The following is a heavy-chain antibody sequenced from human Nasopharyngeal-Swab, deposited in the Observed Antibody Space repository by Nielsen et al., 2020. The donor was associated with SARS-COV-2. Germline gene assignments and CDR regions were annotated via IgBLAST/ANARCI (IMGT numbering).Heavy chain of an antibody. CDR3: ATWGSGYGNPFDY. CDR1: AYTLTELS. CDR2: FDPEDGET. Sequence: ASVKVSCKVSAYTLTELSMHWVRQAPGKGLEWMGGFDPEDGETIYAQKFQGRVTMTEDTSTDTAYMELSSLRSEDTAVYYCATWGSGYGNPFDYWGQGTLVTVSS. J-gene: IGHJ4*02. V-gene: IGHV1-24*01. D-gene: IGHD5-12*01.